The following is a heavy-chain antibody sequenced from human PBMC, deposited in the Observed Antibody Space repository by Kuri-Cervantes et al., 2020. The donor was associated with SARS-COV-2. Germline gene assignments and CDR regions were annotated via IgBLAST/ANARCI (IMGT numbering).Heavy chain of an antibody. D-gene: IGHD1-26*01. V-gene: IGHV3-15*01. Sequence: LSLTCAASGFTFSNACMSWVRQAPGKGLEWVGRIKSKTDGGTTDYAAPVKGRFTISRADSKNTLNLQMNSLKTEDTAVYYCTTAPGSGSREWGQGTLVTVSS. CDR3: TTAPGSGSRE. J-gene: IGHJ4*02. CDR1: GFTFSNAC. CDR2: IKSKTDGGTT.